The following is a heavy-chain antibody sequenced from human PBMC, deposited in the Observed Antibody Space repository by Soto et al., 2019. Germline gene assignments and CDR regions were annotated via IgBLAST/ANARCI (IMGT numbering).Heavy chain of an antibody. Sequence: PSETLSLTCTVSGVSINNYYWTWIRQPPGKRLEWIGAIYYTGSTTYNPSLRSRVTFSVDTSKNQFSLSLTSVTAADTAVYFCAKVVSGGHPDYWGPGTLVTVSS. D-gene: IGHD6-25*01. CDR2: IYYTGST. V-gene: IGHV4-59*01. CDR3: AKVVSGGHPDY. J-gene: IGHJ4*02. CDR1: GVSINNYY.